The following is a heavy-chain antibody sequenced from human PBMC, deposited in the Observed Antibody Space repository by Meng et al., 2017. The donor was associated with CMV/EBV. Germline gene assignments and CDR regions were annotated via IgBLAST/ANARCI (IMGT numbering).Heavy chain of an antibody. V-gene: IGHV4-39*07. Sequence: SETLSLTCTVSGGSISSSSYYWGWIRQPPGKGLEWIGSIYYSGSTYYNPSLKSRVTRSVDTSKNLFSLKRSSVTAADTAVYYCARDPNGDYVGGDYWGQGTLVTVSS. D-gene: IGHD4-17*01. J-gene: IGHJ4*02. CDR2: IYYSGST. CDR1: GGSISSSSYY. CDR3: ARDPNGDYVGGDY.